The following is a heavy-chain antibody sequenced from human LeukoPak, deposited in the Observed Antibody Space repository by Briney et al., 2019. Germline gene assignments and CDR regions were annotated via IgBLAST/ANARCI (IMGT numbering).Heavy chain of an antibody. Sequence: GGSLRLSCAASGFTFSSYGMTWVRQAPGKGLEWVSYISSSSSTIYYADSVKGRFTISRDNAKNSLYLQLNSLRAEDTAVYYCARRAHDYIWGSNSYDVFDLWGQGTMVTVSS. CDR1: GFTFSSYG. V-gene: IGHV3-48*01. D-gene: IGHD3-16*01. J-gene: IGHJ3*01. CDR3: ARRAHDYIWGSNSYDVFDL. CDR2: ISSSSSTI.